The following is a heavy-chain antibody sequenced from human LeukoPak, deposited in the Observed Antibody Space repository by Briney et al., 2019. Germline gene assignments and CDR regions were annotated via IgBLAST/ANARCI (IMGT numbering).Heavy chain of an antibody. Sequence: GGSLRLSCAASGFTVSNNYMSWVRQAPGKGLEWVSVIYSGGSTYYADSVKGRFTISRDNSENTLYLQMNSLGAEDTAVYYCARDPAVAGGGFWGQGTLVTVSS. J-gene: IGHJ4*02. V-gene: IGHV3-66*01. D-gene: IGHD6-19*01. CDR2: IYSGGST. CDR1: GFTVSNNY. CDR3: ARDPAVAGGGF.